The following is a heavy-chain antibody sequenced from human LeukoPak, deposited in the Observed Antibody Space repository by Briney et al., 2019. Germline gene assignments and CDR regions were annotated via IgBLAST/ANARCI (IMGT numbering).Heavy chain of an antibody. CDR2: ISPSSGDT. CDR3: SYGPRVWIEYCTGSSCHSGLFGG. J-gene: IGHJ1*01. Sequence: ASVKVSCTASGYTFTDYYIHWVRQAPGQGLEWMGWISPSSGDTKSAQKFQDRVTMTRDTSVSTAYMEMSSLRSDGTGDASVSYGPRVWIEYCTGSSCHSGLFGGWGKVALVSVS. V-gene: IGHV1-2*02. D-gene: IGHD2-15*01. CDR1: GYTFTDYY.